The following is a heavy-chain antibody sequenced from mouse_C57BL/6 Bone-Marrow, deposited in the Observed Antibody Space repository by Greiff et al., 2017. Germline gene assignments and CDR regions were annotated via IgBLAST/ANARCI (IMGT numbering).Heavy chain of an antibody. Sequence: EVKLVESGGGLVQPGGSMQLSCAASGFTFSDAWMDWVRQSPEKGLEWVAEIRNKSNNHATYYAESVKGRFTISRDDSKSIVYLQMNSLRAEDTGIYYCTRLIYYGNPAWFAYWGQGTLVTVSA. CDR2: IRNKSNNHAT. V-gene: IGHV6-6*01. D-gene: IGHD2-1*01. CDR1: GFTFSDAW. CDR3: TRLIYYGNPAWFAY. J-gene: IGHJ3*01.